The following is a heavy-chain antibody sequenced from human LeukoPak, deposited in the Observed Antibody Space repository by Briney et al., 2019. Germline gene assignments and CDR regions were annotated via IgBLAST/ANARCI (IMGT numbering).Heavy chain of an antibody. D-gene: IGHD2-15*01. CDR3: ARGSWFHDC. CDR1: GVFINTTY. CDR2: IHYSGST. Sequence: PSEILSLTCSVSGVFINTTYWSLIRQPPGKGLEWVGNIHYSGSTNYNSSLKSRVTISVDTSKNQFSLKMISVTTADTAVYYCARGSWFHDCWGQGTLVTVSS. V-gene: IGHV4-59*13. J-gene: IGHJ4*02.